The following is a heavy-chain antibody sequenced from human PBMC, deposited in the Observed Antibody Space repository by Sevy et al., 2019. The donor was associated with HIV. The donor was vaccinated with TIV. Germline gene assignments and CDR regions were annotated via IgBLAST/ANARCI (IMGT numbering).Heavy chain of an antibody. Sequence: GESLKISCKGSGYSFTSYWIGWVRQMPGKGLEWMGIIYPGDSDTRYSPSFQGQVTISADKSISTAYLQWSSRKASDTAMYYCARLGCSSTSCPDDYYYYMDVWGKGTTVTVSS. D-gene: IGHD2-2*01. J-gene: IGHJ6*03. CDR2: IYPGDSDT. V-gene: IGHV5-51*01. CDR3: ARLGCSSTSCPDDYYYYMDV. CDR1: GYSFTSYW.